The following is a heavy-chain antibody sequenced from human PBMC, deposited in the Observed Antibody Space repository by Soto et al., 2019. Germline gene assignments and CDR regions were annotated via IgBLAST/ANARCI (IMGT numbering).Heavy chain of an antibody. V-gene: IGHV4-4*07. J-gene: IGHJ5*02. CDR1: GGSISGYS. CDR3: AREGGYKSSSLYRNWFDP. D-gene: IGHD2-2*01. Sequence: KPSETLSLTCTVSGGSISGYSYTWIRQPAGKGLEWIGRVHSSGTTNYNPSLKSRVTMSVETSKNQVSLKVTSVTAADTAVYYCAREGGYKSSSLYRNWFDPWGQGTLVTVSS. CDR2: VHSSGTT.